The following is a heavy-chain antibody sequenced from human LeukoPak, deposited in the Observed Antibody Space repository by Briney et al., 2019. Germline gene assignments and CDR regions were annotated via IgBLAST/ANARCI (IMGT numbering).Heavy chain of an antibody. CDR3: ARTDSGYDSFDY. Sequence: SETLSLTCTVSGGSISSGDYYWSWIRQPPGKGLEWIGSIYYSGSTYYNPSLKSRVTISVDTSKNQFSLKLSSVTAADTAVYYCARTDSGYDSFDYWGQGTLVTVSS. CDR2: IYYSGST. V-gene: IGHV4-39*01. CDR1: GGSISSGDYY. J-gene: IGHJ4*02. D-gene: IGHD5-12*01.